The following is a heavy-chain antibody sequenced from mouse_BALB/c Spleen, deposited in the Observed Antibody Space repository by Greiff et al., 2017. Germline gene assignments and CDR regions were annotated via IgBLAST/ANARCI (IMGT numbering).Heavy chain of an antibody. J-gene: IGHJ3*01. CDR3: ARGEWYDVGFAY. CDR2: IDPANGNT. Sequence: EVQLQQSGAELVKPGASVKLSCTASGFNIKDTYMHWVKQRPEQGLEWIGRIDPANGNTKYDPKFQGKATITADTSSNTAYLQLSSLTSEDTAVYYCARGEWYDVGFAYWGQGTLVTVSA. V-gene: IGHV14-3*02. D-gene: IGHD2-14*01. CDR1: GFNIKDTY.